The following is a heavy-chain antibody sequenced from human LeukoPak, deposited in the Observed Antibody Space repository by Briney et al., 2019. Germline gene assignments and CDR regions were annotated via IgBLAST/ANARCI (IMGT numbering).Heavy chain of an antibody. Sequence: ASVKVSCKASGYTFTSYAIHWVRQAPGQRLEWMGWISAGNGNTKYSQKFQGRVTITRDTSASTAYMELSSLRSEDTAVYYCVPQQLGLYNWFDPWGQGTLVTVSS. CDR1: GYTFTSYA. V-gene: IGHV1-3*01. CDR3: VPQQLGLYNWFDP. J-gene: IGHJ5*02. D-gene: IGHD6-13*01. CDR2: ISAGNGNT.